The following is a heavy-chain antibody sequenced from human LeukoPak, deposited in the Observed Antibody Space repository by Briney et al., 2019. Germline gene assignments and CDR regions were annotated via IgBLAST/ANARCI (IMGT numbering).Heavy chain of an antibody. D-gene: IGHD5-18*01. V-gene: IGHV3-23*01. CDR1: GFTFSSYA. CDR2: ISGSGGST. Sequence: GGSLRLSCAASGFTFSSYAMSWVRQAPGKGLEWVSAISGSGGSTYYADSVKGRFTISRDNSKNTLYLQMNGLRAEDTAVYYCAKGPGIQLWFDYWGQGTPVTVSS. CDR3: AKGPGIQLWFDY. J-gene: IGHJ4*02.